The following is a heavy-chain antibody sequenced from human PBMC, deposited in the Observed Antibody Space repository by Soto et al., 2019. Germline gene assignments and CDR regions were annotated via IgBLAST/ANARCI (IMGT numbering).Heavy chain of an antibody. J-gene: IGHJ4*02. CDR3: VTGRYSSGWSDY. V-gene: IGHV3-74*01. CDR1: GFSFNTFW. Sequence: PGGSLRLSCTASGFSFNTFWMHWVRQAPGKGPVWVSRINSDETIRTYADSVKGRFTISRDNAKNTLYLQMDSLRPEDTAVYYCVTGRYSSGWSDYWGQGTLVTVSS. D-gene: IGHD6-19*01. CDR2: INSDETIR.